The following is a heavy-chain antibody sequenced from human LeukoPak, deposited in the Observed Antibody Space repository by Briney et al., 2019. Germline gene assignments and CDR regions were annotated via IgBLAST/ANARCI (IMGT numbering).Heavy chain of an antibody. D-gene: IGHD2/OR15-2a*01. Sequence: GGSLRPSCAASGFTFSSYAMSWVRQAPGKGLEWVSAISGSGGSTYYADSVKGRFTISRDNSKNTLYLQMNSLRAEDTAVYYCAKGTIIGDYYFDYWGQGTLVTVSS. CDR1: GFTFSSYA. V-gene: IGHV3-23*01. CDR2: ISGSGGST. CDR3: AKGTIIGDYYFDY. J-gene: IGHJ4*02.